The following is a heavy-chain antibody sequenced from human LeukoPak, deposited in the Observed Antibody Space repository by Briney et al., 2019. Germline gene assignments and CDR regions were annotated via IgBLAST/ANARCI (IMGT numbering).Heavy chain of an antibody. CDR2: IRRKGQSYST. D-gene: IGHD3-22*01. CDR3: SRDGTKSDNSGFDI. J-gene: IGHJ3*02. CDR1: GFIFSDYI. Sequence: GGSLRLSCVASGFIFSDYILDWVRQAPGKGLEWVGRIRRKGQSYSTEYAASVKDRFSISRDDSKNSLFLDMYSLKTEDTAVYRCSRDGTKSDNSGFDIWGQGTMVTVSS. V-gene: IGHV3-72*01.